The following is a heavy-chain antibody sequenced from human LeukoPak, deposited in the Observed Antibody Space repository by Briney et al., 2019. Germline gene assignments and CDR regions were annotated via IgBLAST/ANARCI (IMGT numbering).Heavy chain of an antibody. D-gene: IGHD3-10*01. Sequence: PGGSLRLSCAASGFTFSSYGMHWVRQAPGKGLEWVAVISYGGSNKYYADSVKGRFTISRDNSKNTLYLQMNSLRAEDTAVYYCAKIWFGEPEYWGQGTLVTVSS. CDR2: ISYGGSNK. CDR1: GFTFSSYG. CDR3: AKIWFGEPEY. J-gene: IGHJ4*02. V-gene: IGHV3-30*18.